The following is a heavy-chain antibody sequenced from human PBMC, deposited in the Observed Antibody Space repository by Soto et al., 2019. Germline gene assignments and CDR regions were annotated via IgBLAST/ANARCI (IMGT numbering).Heavy chain of an antibody. J-gene: IGHJ3*02. V-gene: IGHV3-48*02. Sequence: GGSLRLSCINSGFTFRDYAFNWVRQAPGKGLEWVSYISVGGGSIFYADSVKGRFTISRDDARNSVYLQMNTLRHEDTAVYHCVRDHRWAFDIWGQGTVVTVSS. D-gene: IGHD2-15*01. CDR1: GFTFRDYA. CDR2: ISVGGGSI. CDR3: VRDHRWAFDI.